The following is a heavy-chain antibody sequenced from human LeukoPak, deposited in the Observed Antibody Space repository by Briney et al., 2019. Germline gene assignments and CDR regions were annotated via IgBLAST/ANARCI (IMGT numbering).Heavy chain of an antibody. CDR1: GYTFTSYG. Sequence: GASVKVSCKASGYTFTSYGISWVRQAPGQGLEWMGWMSAYNGNTNYAQKLQGRVTMTTDTSTSTAYMELRSLRSDDTAVYYCARGEGYYLIQISRNAFDIWGQGTMVTVSS. CDR3: ARGEGYYLIQISRNAFDI. V-gene: IGHV1-18*01. D-gene: IGHD3-22*01. J-gene: IGHJ3*02. CDR2: MSAYNGNT.